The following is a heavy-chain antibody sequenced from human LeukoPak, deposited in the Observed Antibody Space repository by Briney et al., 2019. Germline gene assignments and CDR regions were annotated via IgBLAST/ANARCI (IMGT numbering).Heavy chain of an antibody. CDR2: INTDGSST. Sequence: GGSLRLSCAASGFTVSSYWMHWVRQAPGKGLVWVSRINTDGSSTTYADSVKGRFTISRDNAKNTLYLQMNSLRAEDTAVYYCARGASASPAQFDYWGQGTLVTVSS. V-gene: IGHV3-74*01. CDR3: ARGASASPAQFDY. CDR1: GFTVSSYW. J-gene: IGHJ4*02. D-gene: IGHD2-2*01.